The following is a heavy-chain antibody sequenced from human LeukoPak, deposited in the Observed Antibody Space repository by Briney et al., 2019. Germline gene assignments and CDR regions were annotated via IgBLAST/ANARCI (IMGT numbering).Heavy chain of an antibody. V-gene: IGHV1-69*04. J-gene: IGHJ4*02. CDR1: GGTFSSYA. Sequence: SVKVSCTASGGTFSSYAISWVRQAPGQGLEWMGRLIPILDIANYAQKFQGRVTITADKSTTTADMELSSLRSEDTAVYYCARGSSSPNSPFDYWGQGTLVTVSS. D-gene: IGHD6-6*01. CDR2: LIPILDIA. CDR3: ARGSSSPNSPFDY.